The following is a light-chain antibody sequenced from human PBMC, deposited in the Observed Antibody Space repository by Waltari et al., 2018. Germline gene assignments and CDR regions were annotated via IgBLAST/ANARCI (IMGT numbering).Light chain of an antibody. CDR3: AVWDDSLSGVV. CDR1: RSNIESTT. V-gene: IGLV1-44*01. J-gene: IGLJ2*01. Sequence: QSVLPQAPSASGTPGRRVTTSCSRIRSNIESTTVTLYQQLPGTAPKLLIYSNNQRPSGVPDRFSGSKSGTSASLAISGLQSEDEAEYSCAVWDDSLSGVVFGGGTKLTVL. CDR2: SNN.